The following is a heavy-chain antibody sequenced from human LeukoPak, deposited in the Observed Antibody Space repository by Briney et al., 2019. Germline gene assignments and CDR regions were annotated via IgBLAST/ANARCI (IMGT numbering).Heavy chain of an antibody. CDR3: ATASYSGSSHWFDP. CDR2: FDPEDGET. D-gene: IGHD1-26*01. Sequence: ASVKVSCKVSGYTLTELSMHWVRQAPGKGLEWMGGFDPEDGETTYAQKFQGRVTMTEDTSTDTAYMELSSLRSEDTAVYYCATASYSGSSHWFDPWGQGTLVTVSS. J-gene: IGHJ5*02. CDR1: GYTLTELS. V-gene: IGHV1-24*01.